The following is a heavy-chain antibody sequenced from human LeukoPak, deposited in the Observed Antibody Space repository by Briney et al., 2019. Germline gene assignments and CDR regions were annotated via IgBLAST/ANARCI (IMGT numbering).Heavy chain of an antibody. D-gene: IGHD4-17*01. V-gene: IGHV3-7*03. CDR3: AKDIGGDYIPDAFDI. CDR1: GFTFSSYW. J-gene: IGHJ3*02. CDR2: IKQDGSEK. Sequence: GGSLRLSCAASGFTFSSYWMSWVRQAPGKGLEWVANIKQDGSEKYYVDSVKGRFTISRDNAKNSLYLQMNSLRAEDMALYYCAKDIGGDYIPDAFDIWGQGTMVTVSS.